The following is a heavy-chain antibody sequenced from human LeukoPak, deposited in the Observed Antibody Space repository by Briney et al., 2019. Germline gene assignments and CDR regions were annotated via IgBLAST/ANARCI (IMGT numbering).Heavy chain of an antibody. CDR1: GGTFSSYA. D-gene: IGHD3-10*01. CDR2: IIPIFGTT. Sequence: ASVTVSCKASGGTFSSYAISWVRQAPGQGLEWMGGIIPIFGTTNYAQKFQGRVTITTDESTSTAYMELSSLRSEDTAVYYCARGRFGGSEYYFDYWGQGTLVTVSS. CDR3: ARGRFGGSEYYFDY. V-gene: IGHV1-69*05. J-gene: IGHJ4*02.